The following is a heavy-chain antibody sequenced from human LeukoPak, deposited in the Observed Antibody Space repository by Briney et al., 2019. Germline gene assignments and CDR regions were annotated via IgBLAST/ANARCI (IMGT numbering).Heavy chain of an antibody. V-gene: IGHV4-4*02. CDR1: GGSISSSNW. D-gene: IGHD5-12*01. CDR2: IYHSGST. Sequence: SETLSLTCAVSGGSISSSNWWSWVRQPPGKGLEWIGEIYHSGSTNYNPSLKSRVTISVDKFKNQFSLKLSSVTAADTAVYYCARSGGYGDYPDYWGQGTLVTVSS. CDR3: ARSGGYGDYPDY. J-gene: IGHJ4*02.